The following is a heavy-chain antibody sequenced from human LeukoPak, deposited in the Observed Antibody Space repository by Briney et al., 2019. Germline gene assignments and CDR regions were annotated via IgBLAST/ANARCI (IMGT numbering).Heavy chain of an antibody. CDR2: ISPDGRST. V-gene: IGHV3-74*01. CDR1: RFTFSVFW. CDR3: AMGYKSAYSWDY. J-gene: IGHJ4*02. D-gene: IGHD5-18*01. Sequence: GGSLRLSCAASRFTFSVFWMFWVRQAPGQGLVWVSHISPDGRSTNYADSVKGRFTISRDNARNTLYLQLNSLTAEDTAVYYCAMGYKSAYSWDYWGQGTLVTVSS.